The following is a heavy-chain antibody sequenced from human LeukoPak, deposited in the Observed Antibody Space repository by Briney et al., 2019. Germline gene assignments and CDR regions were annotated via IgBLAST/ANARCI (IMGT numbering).Heavy chain of an antibody. CDR3: ARFLPGFSGKRTGYMDV. D-gene: IGHD6-25*01. Sequence: ASETLSLTCSVSGGSISSSSYYWGWIRQPPGKGLEWIGSIYYSGSTYYNPSLKSRVTISVDTSKNQFSLKLSSVTAADTAVYYCARFLPGFSGKRTGYMDVWGKGTTVTISS. CDR2: IYYSGST. V-gene: IGHV4-39*07. J-gene: IGHJ6*03. CDR1: GGSISSSSYY.